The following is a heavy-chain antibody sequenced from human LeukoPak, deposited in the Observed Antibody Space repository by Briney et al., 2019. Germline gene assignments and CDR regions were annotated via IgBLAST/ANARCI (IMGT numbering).Heavy chain of an antibody. V-gene: IGHV4-39*01. CDR1: GGSISRSSYY. J-gene: IGHJ4*02. CDR3: ARGNLHCTGGVCYGTPDDY. Sequence: KSSETLSLTCTVSGGSISRSSYYWGWIRQPPGKGLEWIASLYYTGSSYYNPSLKSRVTISVDTSKNQFSLKLISVTAADTAVYYCARGNLHCTGGVCYGTPDDYWGQGTLVTVSS. D-gene: IGHD2-8*02. CDR2: LYYTGSS.